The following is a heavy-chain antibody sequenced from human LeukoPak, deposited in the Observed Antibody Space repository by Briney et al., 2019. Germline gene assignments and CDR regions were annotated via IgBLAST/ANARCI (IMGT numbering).Heavy chain of an antibody. J-gene: IGHJ5*02. CDR1: GYPFTGYY. CDR2: INPNSGGT. Sequence: ASVKVSCKASGYPFTGYYMHWVRQAPGQGLEWMGWINPNSGGTNYAQKFQGRVTMTRDTSISTAYMELSRLRSDDTAVYYCAREGDYYDSSGYWRWFDPWGQGTLVTVSS. D-gene: IGHD3-22*01. V-gene: IGHV1-2*02. CDR3: AREGDYYDSSGYWRWFDP.